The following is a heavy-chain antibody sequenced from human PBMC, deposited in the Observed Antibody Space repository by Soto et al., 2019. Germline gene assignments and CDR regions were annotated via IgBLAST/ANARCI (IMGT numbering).Heavy chain of an antibody. Sequence: SETLPLTCTVSDASIRGYYWSWIRQPPGKGLEWIGYFHYSGISNYNSSLKSRVTMSLDTSKNQFSLKLSSVSAADTAIYYCARGASNWQYFDYWGQGALVTVSS. CDR1: DASIRGYY. J-gene: IGHJ4*02. CDR2: FHYSGIS. CDR3: ARGASNWQYFDY. D-gene: IGHD4-4*01. V-gene: IGHV4-59*01.